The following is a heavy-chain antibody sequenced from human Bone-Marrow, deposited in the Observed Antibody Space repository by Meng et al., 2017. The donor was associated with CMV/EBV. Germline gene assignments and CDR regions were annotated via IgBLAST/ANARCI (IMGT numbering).Heavy chain of an antibody. CDR3: ARVDSSSWGFDY. J-gene: IGHJ4*02. V-gene: IGHV4-34*01. CDR1: GGSFSGYY. CDR2: INHSGST. Sequence: SETLSLTCAVYGGSFSGYYWSWIRQPPGKGLEWIGEINHSGSTNYNPSLKSRVTISEDKSKNQFSLKLSSLTAADTAVYYCARVDSSSWGFDYWGQGSLVTVSS. D-gene: IGHD6-13*01.